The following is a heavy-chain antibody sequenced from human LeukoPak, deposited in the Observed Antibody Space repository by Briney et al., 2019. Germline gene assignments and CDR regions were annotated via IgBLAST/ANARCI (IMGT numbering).Heavy chain of an antibody. CDR1: GGSFSGYY. Sequence: SETLSLTCAVYGGSFSGYYWSWIRQPPGKGLEWIGEINHSGSTNYNPSLKSRVTISVDTSKNQFSLKLSSVTAADTAVYYCARDRHSSSWQRSDYWGQGTLVTASS. V-gene: IGHV4-34*01. CDR2: INHSGST. D-gene: IGHD6-13*01. CDR3: ARDRHSSSWQRSDY. J-gene: IGHJ4*02.